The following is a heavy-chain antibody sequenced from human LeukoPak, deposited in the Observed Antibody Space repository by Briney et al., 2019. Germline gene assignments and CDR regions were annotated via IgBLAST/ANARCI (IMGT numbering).Heavy chain of an antibody. CDR1: GFTFSSYS. J-gene: IGHJ4*02. D-gene: IGHD3-10*01. CDR2: ISSSSSYI. Sequence: PGGSLRLSCAASGFTFSSYSMNWVRQAPGKGLEWVSSISSSSSYIYYADSVKGRFTISRDSAKNSLYLQMNSLRAEDTAVYYCARDHDMVRGVPLDYWGQGTLVTVSS. CDR3: ARDHDMVRGVPLDY. V-gene: IGHV3-21*01.